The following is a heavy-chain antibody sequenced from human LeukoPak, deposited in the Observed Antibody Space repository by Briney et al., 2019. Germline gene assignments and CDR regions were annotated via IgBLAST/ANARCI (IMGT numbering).Heavy chain of an antibody. CDR1: GFTISSYW. J-gene: IGHJ4*02. CDR3: ARSIRGSARFDY. D-gene: IGHD3-10*01. V-gene: IGHV3-7*04. Sequence: AGGSLRLSCAASGFTISSYWMSRVRQAPGKGLEWVANIKQDGSEKYYVGSVKGRFTISSDNAKNSLYLQMNSLRAEDTAVYYCARSIRGSARFDYWGQGTLVTVSS. CDR2: IKQDGSEK.